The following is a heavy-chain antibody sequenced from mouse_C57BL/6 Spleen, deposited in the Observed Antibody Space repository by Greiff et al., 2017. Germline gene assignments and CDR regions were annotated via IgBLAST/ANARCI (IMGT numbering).Heavy chain of an antibody. CDR1: GYTFTSYA. V-gene: IGHV1-85*01. Sequence: VKLMESGPELVKPGASVKLSCTASGYTFTSYAINWVQQRPGQGLEWIGWIYPSDGSTKYNEKFKGQATLTVDTSSSTVYLELHSLTSDDSAVYYCARADYGSSYSYFDYWGQGTTLTVSS. CDR3: ARADYGSSYSYFDY. J-gene: IGHJ2*01. CDR2: IYPSDGST. D-gene: IGHD1-1*01.